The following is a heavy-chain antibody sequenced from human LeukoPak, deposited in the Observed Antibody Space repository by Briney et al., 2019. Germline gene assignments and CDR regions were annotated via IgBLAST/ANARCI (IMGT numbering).Heavy chain of an antibody. CDR2: INPNNGGT. CDR3: ATAVIVAVFGDAFDI. CDR1: GYTFTGYY. D-gene: IGHD6-13*01. J-gene: IGHJ3*02. Sequence: ASVKVSCKASGYTFTGYYMHWVRQAPGQGLEWVGWINPNNGGTNYAQNFQGRVTMTRDTSISTAYMELSGLRSDDTAVYYCATAVIVAVFGDAFDIWGQGTLVTVSS. V-gene: IGHV1-2*02.